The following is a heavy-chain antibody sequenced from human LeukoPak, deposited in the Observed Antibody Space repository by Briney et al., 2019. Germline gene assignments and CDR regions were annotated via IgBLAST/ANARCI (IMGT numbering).Heavy chain of an antibody. CDR2: IYYSGTT. J-gene: IGHJ4*02. Sequence: SETLSLTCTVSGGSISSYYWSWIRQPPGKGLEWIGYIYYSGTTDYNPSLKSRVTISVDTSNNQFSLKVSSVTAADTAVYYCARSSGAYRSFDYWGQGTLVPVSS. V-gene: IGHV4-59*01. CDR1: GGSISSYY. CDR3: ARSSGAYRSFDY. D-gene: IGHD1-26*01.